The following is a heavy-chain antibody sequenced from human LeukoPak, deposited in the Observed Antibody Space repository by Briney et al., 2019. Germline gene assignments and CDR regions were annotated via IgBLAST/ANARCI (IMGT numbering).Heavy chain of an antibody. CDR1: GGSISSSNW. CDR2: IYHSGST. Sequence: ASGTLSLTCAVSGGSISSSNWWSWVRQPPGKGLEWIGEIYHSGSTNYNPSLKSRVTISVDKSKSQFSLKLSSVTAADTAVYYCARLKYYYGSGPDYWGQGTLVTVSS. D-gene: IGHD3-10*01. J-gene: IGHJ4*02. V-gene: IGHV4-4*02. CDR3: ARLKYYYGSGPDY.